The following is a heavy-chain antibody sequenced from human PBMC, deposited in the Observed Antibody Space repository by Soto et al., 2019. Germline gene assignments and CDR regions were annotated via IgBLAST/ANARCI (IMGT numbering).Heavy chain of an antibody. CDR3: ARVAQQLWLGYYYYYMDV. J-gene: IGHJ6*03. D-gene: IGHD5-18*01. V-gene: IGHV4-31*03. CDR1: GGSISSGGYY. CDR2: IYYSGST. Sequence: SETLSLTCTVSGGSISSGGYYWSWIRQHPGKGLEWIGYIYYSGSTYYNPSLKSRVTISVDTSKNQFSLKLSSVTAADTAVYYCARVAQQLWLGYYYYYMDVWGKGTTVTVSS.